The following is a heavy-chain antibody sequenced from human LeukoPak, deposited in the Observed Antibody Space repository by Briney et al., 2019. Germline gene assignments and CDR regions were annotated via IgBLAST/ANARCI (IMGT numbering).Heavy chain of an antibody. CDR1: GGSISSSNW. J-gene: IGHJ6*02. CDR2: IYHSGST. CDR3: AGGLQSNYYYGMDV. D-gene: IGHD4-11*01. V-gene: IGHV4-4*02. Sequence: SETLSLTCAVSGGSISSSNWWSWVRQPPGKGLEWIGEIYHSGSTYYNPSLKSRVTISVDTSKNQFSLKLSSVTAANTAVYYCAGGLQSNYYYGMDVWGQGTTVTVSS.